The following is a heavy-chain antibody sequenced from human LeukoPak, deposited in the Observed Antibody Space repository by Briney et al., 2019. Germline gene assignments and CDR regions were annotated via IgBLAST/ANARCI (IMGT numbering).Heavy chain of an antibody. D-gene: IGHD2-15*01. J-gene: IGHJ5*02. Sequence: SETLSLTCAVYGGSFSGYYWSWIRQPPGKGLEWIGEINHSGSTNYNPSLKSRVTISVDTSKNQFSLKLSSVTAADTAVYYCARVSAKDSRFDPWGQGTLVTVSS. V-gene: IGHV4-34*01. CDR3: ARVSAKDSRFDP. CDR2: INHSGST. CDR1: GGSFSGYY.